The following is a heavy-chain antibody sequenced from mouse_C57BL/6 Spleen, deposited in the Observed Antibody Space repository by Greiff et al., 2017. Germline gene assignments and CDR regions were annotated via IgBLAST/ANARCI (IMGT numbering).Heavy chain of an antibody. CDR3: ASEVGGFAY. Sequence: QVQLQQSGAELVRPGTSVKVSCKASGYAFTNYLIEWVKQRPGQGLEWIGVINPGSGGTNYNEKFKGKATLTADKSSSTAYMQLSSLTSEDSAVYFCASEVGGFAYWGQGTLVTVSA. D-gene: IGHD1-1*01. CDR1: GYAFTNYL. CDR2: INPGSGGT. J-gene: IGHJ3*01. V-gene: IGHV1-54*01.